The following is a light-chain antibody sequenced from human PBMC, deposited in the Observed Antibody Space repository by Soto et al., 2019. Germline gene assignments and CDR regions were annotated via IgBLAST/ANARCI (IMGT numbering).Light chain of an antibody. J-gene: IGKJ4*01. Sequence: DIQMTQAPSTLSASVGDRVTITCRASQSISSWLAWYQQKPGKAPKLLNYKASSLESGVPSRFSGSGSGTEFTLTISSLQPDDFATYYCQQYNSYSPLTFGGGTKVDIK. CDR2: KAS. CDR1: QSISSW. CDR3: QQYNSYSPLT. V-gene: IGKV1-5*03.